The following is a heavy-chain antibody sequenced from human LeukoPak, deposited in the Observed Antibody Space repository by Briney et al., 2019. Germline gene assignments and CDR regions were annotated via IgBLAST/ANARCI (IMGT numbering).Heavy chain of an antibody. J-gene: IGHJ3*02. Sequence: GASVKVSCKASGDTFSSYAISWVRQAPGQGLEWMGGIIPIFGTANYAQKFQGRVTITADKSTSTAYMELSSLRSEDTAVYYCARDRAPQRDAFDIWGQGTMVTVSS. CDR3: ARDRAPQRDAFDI. V-gene: IGHV1-69*06. CDR2: IIPIFGTA. CDR1: GDTFSSYA.